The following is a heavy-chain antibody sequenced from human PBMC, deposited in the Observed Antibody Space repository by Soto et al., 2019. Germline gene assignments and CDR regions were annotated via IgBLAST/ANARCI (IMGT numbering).Heavy chain of an antibody. CDR1: GYTFTSYD. CDR2: MNPNSGNT. Sequence: ASVKVSCKASGYTFTSYDINWVRQATGQGLEWMGWMNPNSGNTGYAQKFQGRVTMTRNTSISTAYMELSSLRSEDTAVYYCARGQQYYDFWSGYYPSRNWFDPWGQGTLVTVSS. D-gene: IGHD3-3*01. CDR3: ARGQQYYDFWSGYYPSRNWFDP. J-gene: IGHJ5*02. V-gene: IGHV1-8*01.